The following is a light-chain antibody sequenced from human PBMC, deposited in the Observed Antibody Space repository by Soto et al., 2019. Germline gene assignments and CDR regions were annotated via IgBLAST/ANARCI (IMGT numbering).Light chain of an antibody. V-gene: IGKV3-15*01. CDR1: QSVRSN. CDR3: QKYNNWPPIT. Sequence: EVVMTQSPATLSVSPGERVTLSCRASQSVRSNLAWYQQKPGQSPRLLIYGASTRATGIPDRFSGSGSGTEFTLTISRLQSEDFAVYYCQKYNNWPPITFGQGTRLEIK. J-gene: IGKJ5*01. CDR2: GAS.